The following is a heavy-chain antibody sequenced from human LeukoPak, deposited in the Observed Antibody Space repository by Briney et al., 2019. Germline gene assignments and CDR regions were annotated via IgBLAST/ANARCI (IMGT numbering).Heavy chain of an antibody. CDR3: ARLSANSSAYFFDY. CDR1: GFTFNSYW. Sequence: GGSLRLSCKVSGFTFNSYWMHWVRQAPGKGLEWVSIIYRGGSTNYADSVKGRVTISRDTSKNTLYLQMNSLRAEDTAVYYCARLSANSSAYFFDYWGQGTLVTVSS. J-gene: IGHJ4*02. D-gene: IGHD3-22*01. V-gene: IGHV3-66*04. CDR2: IYRGGST.